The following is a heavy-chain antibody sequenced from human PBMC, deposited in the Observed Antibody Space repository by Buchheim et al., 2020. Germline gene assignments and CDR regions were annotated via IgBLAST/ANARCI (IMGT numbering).Heavy chain of an antibody. D-gene: IGHD3-22*01. CDR2: IKQDGSEK. CDR1: GFTFSSYW. CDR3: ARARPDSRYYYVGYFQH. V-gene: IGHV3-7*01. J-gene: IGHJ1*01. Sequence: EVQLVESGGGLVQPGGSLRLSCAASGFTFSSYWMSWVRQAPGKGLEWVANIKQDGSEKYYVDSVKGRFTISRANAKNSLYLKMNSLRAEDTAVYYCARARPDSRYYYVGYFQHWGQGTL.